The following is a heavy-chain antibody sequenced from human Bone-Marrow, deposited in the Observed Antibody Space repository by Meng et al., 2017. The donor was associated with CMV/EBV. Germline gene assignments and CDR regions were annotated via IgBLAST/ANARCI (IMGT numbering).Heavy chain of an antibody. CDR2: IRYDGSNK. CDR1: GFTFSSYG. J-gene: IGHJ6*02. D-gene: IGHD5-12*01. Sequence: LSLTCAASGFTFSSYGMHWVRQAPGKGLEWVAFIRYDGSNKYYADSVKGRFTISRDNSKNTLYLQMNSLRAEDTAVYYCASWKVARQYYYYYYGMDVWGQGTTVTVSS. V-gene: IGHV3-30*02. CDR3: ASWKVARQYYYYYYGMDV.